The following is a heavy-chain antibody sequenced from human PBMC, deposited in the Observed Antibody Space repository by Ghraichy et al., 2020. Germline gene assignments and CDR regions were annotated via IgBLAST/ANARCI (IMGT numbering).Heavy chain of an antibody. V-gene: IGHV1-2*02. CDR2: INPNSGGT. CDR1: GYTFTGDY. J-gene: IGHJ4*02. CDR3: ARDLSGGSSRSVY. Sequence: ASVKVSCKASGYTFTGDYMHWVRQAPGQGLEWMGWINPNSGGTNYAQKFQGRVTMTRDTSISTAYMELSRLRSDDTAVYYCARDLSGGSSRSVYWGQGTLVTVSS. D-gene: IGHD6-6*01.